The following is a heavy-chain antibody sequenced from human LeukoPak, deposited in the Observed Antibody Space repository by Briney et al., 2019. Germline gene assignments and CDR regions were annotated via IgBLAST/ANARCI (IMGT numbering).Heavy chain of an antibody. J-gene: IGHJ6*02. CDR2: IIPIFGTA. D-gene: IGHD3-10*01. Sequence: SVKVSCKASGGTFSSYAISRVRQAPGQGLEWMGGIIPIFGTANYAQKFQGRVTITADESTSTAYMELSSLRSEDTAEYFCARGGITMLRGVIPHYDAMDVWGQGTTVTVSS. CDR1: GGTFSSYA. V-gene: IGHV1-69*13. CDR3: ARGGITMLRGVIPHYDAMDV.